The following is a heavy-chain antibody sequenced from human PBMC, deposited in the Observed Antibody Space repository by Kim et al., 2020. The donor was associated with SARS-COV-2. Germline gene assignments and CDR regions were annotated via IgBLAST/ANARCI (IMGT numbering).Heavy chain of an antibody. D-gene: IGHD3-3*01. V-gene: IGHV3-21*01. CDR3: ARDQRPHITIFGVVHDAFDI. Sequence: GGSLRLSCAASGFTFSSYSMNWVRQAPGKGLEWVSSISSSSSYIYYADSVKGRFTISRDNAKNSLYLQMNSLRAEDTAVYYCARDQRPHITIFGVVHDAFDIWGQGTMVTVST. CDR1: GFTFSSYS. CDR2: ISSSSSYI. J-gene: IGHJ3*02.